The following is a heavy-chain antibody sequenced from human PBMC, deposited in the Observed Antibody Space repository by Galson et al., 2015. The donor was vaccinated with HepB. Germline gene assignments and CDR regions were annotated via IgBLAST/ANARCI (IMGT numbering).Heavy chain of an antibody. D-gene: IGHD2-2*01. CDR3: ARGPDIVVVPAAPGSSEYYFDY. CDR2: IIPILGIA. J-gene: IGHJ4*02. V-gene: IGHV1-69*02. Sequence: SVKVSCKASGGTFSSYTISWVRQAPGQGLEWMGRIIPILGIANYAQKFQGRVTITADKSTSTAYMELSSLRSEDTAVYYCARGPDIVVVPAAPGSSEYYFDYWGQGTLVTVSS. CDR1: GGTFSSYT.